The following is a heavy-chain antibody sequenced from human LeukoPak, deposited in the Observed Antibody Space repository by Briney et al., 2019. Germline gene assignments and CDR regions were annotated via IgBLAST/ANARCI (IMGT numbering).Heavy chain of an antibody. CDR1: GDSIMIRGYF. J-gene: IGHJ6*04. D-gene: IGHD1-14*01. CDR2: IYEIGTT. Sequence: SQTLSLTCTVSGDSIMIRGYFWTWIRQCPGKGLESIGYIYEIGTTFYNPSLESRLTMSIDTSKSQFSLKLSSVTAADTAVYYCARVGGTEPLYNDYYYHYGMDVWGKGTTVIVSS. CDR3: ARVGGTEPLYNDYYYHYGMDV. V-gene: IGHV4-31*03.